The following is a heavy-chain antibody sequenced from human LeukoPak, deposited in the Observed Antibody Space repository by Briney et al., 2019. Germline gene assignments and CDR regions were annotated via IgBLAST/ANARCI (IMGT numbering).Heavy chain of an antibody. CDR2: VMPLFNTP. CDR3: ARVDRHHFYMDV. V-gene: IGHV1-69*05. D-gene: IGHD1-14*01. Sequence: ASVKVSCRASGDTFNHYIITWVRQAPGQGLEWMGGVMPLFNTPNYAQKFQGRITIITDASTHTSYMELRSLRSEDTAVYSCARVDRHHFYMDVWGRGTTVTVSS. CDR1: GDTFNHYI. J-gene: IGHJ6*03.